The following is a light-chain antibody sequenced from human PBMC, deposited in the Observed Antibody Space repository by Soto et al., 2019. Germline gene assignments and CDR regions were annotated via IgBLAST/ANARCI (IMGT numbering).Light chain of an antibody. CDR2: GAS. Sequence: EIVLTQSPGTLSLSPGERATLSCRASQSVSSSYLAWYQQKPGQAPRLLIYGASSRATGIPDRFSGSGSGTDFTLTISRREPEDFAVYYCQQYGSSRTWTFGQGTKVEIK. V-gene: IGKV3-20*01. CDR3: QQYGSSRTWT. CDR1: QSVSSSY. J-gene: IGKJ1*01.